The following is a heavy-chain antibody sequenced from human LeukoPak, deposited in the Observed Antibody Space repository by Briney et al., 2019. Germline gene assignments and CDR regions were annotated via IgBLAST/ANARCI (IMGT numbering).Heavy chain of an antibody. V-gene: IGHV3-7*01. CDR3: ARDPSRGYNYGYGDY. CDR2: INQDRSET. J-gene: IGHJ4*02. Sequence: PGGSLRPSCAASGFIFSNYWMTWVRQAPGKGLEWVAHINQDRSETYYVDSVKGRFTIARDNAKNSLYLQMNSLRAEDTAVYYCARDPSRGYNYGYGDYWGQGTLVIVS. CDR1: GFIFSNYW. D-gene: IGHD5-18*01.